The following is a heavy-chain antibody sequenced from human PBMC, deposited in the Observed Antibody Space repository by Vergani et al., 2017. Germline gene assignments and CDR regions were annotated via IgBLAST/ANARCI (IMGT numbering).Heavy chain of an antibody. CDR1: GFIFSDHY. D-gene: IGHD1-26*01. J-gene: IGHJ4*02. V-gene: IGHV3-7*01. CDR2: IKEDGSEK. CDR3: ARERLLVWDFDQ. Sequence: EVQVVESGGGLVQPGGSLRLSCAASGFIFSDHYMDWVRQAPGKGLEWVANIKEDGSEKYYVDSVKGRFTISRDNAKNSLYMQMNSLRAEDTAVYYCARERLLVWDFDQWGQGTLVTVSS.